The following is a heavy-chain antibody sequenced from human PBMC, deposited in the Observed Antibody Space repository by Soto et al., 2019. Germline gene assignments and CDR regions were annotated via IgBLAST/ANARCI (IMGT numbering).Heavy chain of an antibody. Sequence: ASVKVSCKASGYTFTSYGISWVRQAPGQGLEWMGWISAYNGNTNYAQKLQGRVTMTTDTSTSTAYMELRSLRSDDTAVYYCARMVTLQIIAAPPSDISPLAYWGQGTLVTVSS. V-gene: IGHV1-18*01. D-gene: IGHD6-6*01. CDR1: GYTFTSYG. CDR2: ISAYNGNT. J-gene: IGHJ4*02. CDR3: ARMVTLQIIAAPPSDISPLAY.